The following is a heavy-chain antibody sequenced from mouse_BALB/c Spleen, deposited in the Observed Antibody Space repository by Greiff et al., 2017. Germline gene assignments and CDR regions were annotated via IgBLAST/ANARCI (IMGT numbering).Heavy chain of an antibody. CDR3: TTLYGNYDYFDY. J-gene: IGHJ2*01. Sequence: VQLKQSGPELEKPGASVKISCKASGYSFTGYNMNWVKQSNGKSLEWIGNIDPYYGGTSYNQKFKGKATLTVDKSSSTAYMQLKSLTSEDSAVYYCTTLYGNYDYFDYWGQGTTLTVSS. D-gene: IGHD2-1*01. CDR2: IDPYYGGT. V-gene: IGHV1-39*01. CDR1: GYSFTGYN.